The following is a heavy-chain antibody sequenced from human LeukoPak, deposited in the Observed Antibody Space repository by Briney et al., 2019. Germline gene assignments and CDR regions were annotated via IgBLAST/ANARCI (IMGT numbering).Heavy chain of an antibody. CDR3: ARLVPTTGYFDS. CDR1: AYSVNSAYY. Sequence: PSETLSLTCGVSAYSVNSAYYWGWIRQPPGKGLEWIGIIYHSGTTYYNPSLKNRVTISVDTSKNQFSLKLTSVTAADSAIYYCARLVPTTGYFDSWGQGTLVTVSS. CDR2: IYHSGTT. D-gene: IGHD1-1*01. V-gene: IGHV4-38-2*01. J-gene: IGHJ4*02.